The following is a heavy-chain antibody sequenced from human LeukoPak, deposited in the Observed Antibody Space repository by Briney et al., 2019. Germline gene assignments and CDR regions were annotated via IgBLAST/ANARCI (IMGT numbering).Heavy chain of an antibody. CDR2: IYYSGST. D-gene: IGHD4-11*01. V-gene: IGHV4-59*01. CDR3: ARVNSNFDAFDI. Sequence: SETLSLTCTVSGGSISSYYWSWIRQPPGKGLEWIGYIYYSGSTNYNPSLKSRVTISVDTSKNQFSPKLSSVTAADTAVYYCARVNSNFDAFDIWGQGTMVTVSS. CDR1: GGSISSYY. J-gene: IGHJ3*02.